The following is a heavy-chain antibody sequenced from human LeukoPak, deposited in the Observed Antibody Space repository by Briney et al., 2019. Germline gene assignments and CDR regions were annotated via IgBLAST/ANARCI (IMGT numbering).Heavy chain of an antibody. D-gene: IGHD3-10*01. CDR3: ARGRGSGRKAHCYYMDV. J-gene: IGHJ6*03. V-gene: IGHV4-34*01. Sequence: GSLRLSCAASGFSLSTYWMSWVRQPPGKGLEWIGEINHSGSTNYNPSLKSRVTISVDTSKNQFSLKLSSVTAADTAVYYCARGRGSGRKAHCYYMDVWGKGTTVTVSS. CDR1: GFSLSTYW. CDR2: INHSGST.